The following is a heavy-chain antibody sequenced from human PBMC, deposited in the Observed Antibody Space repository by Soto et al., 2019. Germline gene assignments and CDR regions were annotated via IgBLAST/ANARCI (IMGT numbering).Heavy chain of an antibody. CDR1: GYSFTSYW. D-gene: IGHD3-22*01. Sequence: PGESLKISCKGSGYSFTSYWIGWVRQMPGKGLEWMGIIYPGDSDTRYNPSFQGQVTISADKSISTAYLQWSSLKASDTAMYYCARHETYYYDSSGLVGAFDIWGQGTMVTVSS. CDR2: IYPGDSDT. CDR3: ARHETYYYDSSGLVGAFDI. V-gene: IGHV5-51*01. J-gene: IGHJ3*02.